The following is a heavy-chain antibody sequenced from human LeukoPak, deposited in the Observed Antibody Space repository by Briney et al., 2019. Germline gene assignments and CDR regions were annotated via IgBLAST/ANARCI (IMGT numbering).Heavy chain of an antibody. V-gene: IGHV3-15*01. CDR1: GLTFSNYW. Sequence: GGSLRPSCAASGLTFSNYWMTWVRQAPGKGLEWVGRIRSKTHGETIDYAAPVRGRFTISRDDSKNTLYPQLNSLKTEDTAVYYCATEVIMAVTGNDYWGQGSLVTVSS. CDR2: IRSKTHGETI. J-gene: IGHJ4*02. CDR3: ATEVIMAVTGNDY. D-gene: IGHD2-21*02.